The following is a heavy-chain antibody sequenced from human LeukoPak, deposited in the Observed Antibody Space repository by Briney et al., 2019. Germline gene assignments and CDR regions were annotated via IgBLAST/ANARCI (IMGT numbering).Heavy chain of an antibody. D-gene: IGHD3-22*01. CDR1: GFTFRSYD. Sequence: GGSLRLSCAASGFTFRSYDMSWVRQAPGKGREWVSDITGTGGNTHYADSVKGRFTISRDNSKNTLYLQMNSLRDEDTAVYYCAKVKDTSGSRFDYWGQGTLVTVSS. J-gene: IGHJ4*02. CDR3: AKVKDTSGSRFDY. V-gene: IGHV3-23*01. CDR2: ITGTGGNT.